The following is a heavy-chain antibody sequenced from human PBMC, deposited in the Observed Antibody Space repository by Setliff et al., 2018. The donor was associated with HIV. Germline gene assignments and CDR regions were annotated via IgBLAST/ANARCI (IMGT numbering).Heavy chain of an antibody. D-gene: IGHD1-26*01. CDR1: GFTFNKAW. Sequence: GGSLRLSCAASGFTFNKAWMNWVRQAPGKGLEWVGRVKSEADGGTVDYAAPVKGRFTIAIDDSRNTLYLQMNSLKTEDTALYDCNTLVGANPWHDAFDIWGHGTMVTVSS. CDR2: VKSEADGGTV. J-gene: IGHJ3*02. V-gene: IGHV3-15*07. CDR3: NTLVGANPWHDAFDI.